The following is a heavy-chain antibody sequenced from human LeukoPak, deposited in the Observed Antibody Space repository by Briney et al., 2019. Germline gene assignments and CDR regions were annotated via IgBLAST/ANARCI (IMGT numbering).Heavy chain of an antibody. J-gene: IGHJ4*02. D-gene: IGHD4-17*01. CDR1: GFTFSSYS. Sequence: PGGSLRLSCAASGFTFSSYSMNWVRQAPGKGLEWVSSMSGSSSYIYYADSVKGRFTISRDNAKNSLYLQMNSLRAEDTAVYYCARDGQRGDYVNEFDYWGQGTLVTVSS. CDR3: ARDGQRGDYVNEFDY. CDR2: MSGSSSYI. V-gene: IGHV3-21*01.